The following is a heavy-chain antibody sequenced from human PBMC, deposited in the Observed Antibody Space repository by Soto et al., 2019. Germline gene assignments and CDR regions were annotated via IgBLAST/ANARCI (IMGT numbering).Heavy chain of an antibody. J-gene: IGHJ5*02. V-gene: IGHV1-18*01. D-gene: IGHD3-10*01. Sequence: ASVKVSCKASGYTFTNCGISWVRQAPGQGLEWMGWINTYNGNTNHAQKLQGRVTMTTDTSTSTAYMELRSLRSDDTAVYYCARGVGSGTYYNQYNWFDPWGQGTLVT. CDR1: GYTFTNCG. CDR3: ARGVGSGTYYNQYNWFDP. CDR2: INTYNGNT.